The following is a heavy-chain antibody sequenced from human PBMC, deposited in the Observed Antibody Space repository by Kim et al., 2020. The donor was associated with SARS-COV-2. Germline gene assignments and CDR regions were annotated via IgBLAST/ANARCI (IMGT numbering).Heavy chain of an antibody. Sequence: ASVKVSCKASGYTFTGYYMHWVRRAPGQGLEWMGRINPNSGGTNYAQKFQGRVTMTRDTSISTAYMELSRLRSDDTAVYYCARDYVPATAIGVSWFDPWGQGTLVTVSS. CDR1: GYTFTGYY. CDR2: INPNSGGT. D-gene: IGHD2-2*01. J-gene: IGHJ5*02. V-gene: IGHV1-2*06. CDR3: ARDYVPATAIGVSWFDP.